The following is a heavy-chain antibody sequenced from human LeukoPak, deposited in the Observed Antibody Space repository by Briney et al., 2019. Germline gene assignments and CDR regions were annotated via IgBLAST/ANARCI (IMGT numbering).Heavy chain of an antibody. CDR3: ARSRSLRYFDWLLSY. CDR2: INPSGGST. V-gene: IGHV1-46*01. D-gene: IGHD3-9*01. Sequence: ASVKVSCKASGYTFTSYYVHWVRQAPGQGLEWMGIINPSGGSTSYAQKFQGRVTMTRDTSTSTVYMELSSLRSEDTAVYYCARSRSLRYFDWLLSYWGQGTLVTVSS. CDR1: GYTFTSYY. J-gene: IGHJ4*02.